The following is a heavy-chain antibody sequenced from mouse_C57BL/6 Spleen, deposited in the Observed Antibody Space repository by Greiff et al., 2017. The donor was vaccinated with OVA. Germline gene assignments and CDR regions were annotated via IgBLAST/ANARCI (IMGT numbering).Heavy chain of an antibody. V-gene: IGHV1-50*01. J-gene: IGHJ3*01. CDR2: IDPSDSYT. Sequence: VQLQQPGAELVKPGASVKLSCKASGYTFTSYWMQWVKQRPGQGLEWIGEIDPSDSYTNYNQKFKGKATLTVDTSSSTAYMQLSSLTSEDSAVYYCASPLYDYDGAYWGQGTLVTVSA. D-gene: IGHD2-4*01. CDR1: GYTFTSYW. CDR3: ASPLYDYDGAY.